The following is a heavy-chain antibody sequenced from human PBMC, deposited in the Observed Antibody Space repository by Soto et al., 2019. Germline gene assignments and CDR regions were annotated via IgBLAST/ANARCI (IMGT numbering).Heavy chain of an antibody. Sequence: ASVKVSCKASGYTFTRFVMHWVRQAPGQRPEWMGWINAGNANTKYSQKFQGRVTITRDTSASTVYMELSSLRSEDTAVYYCARGDSGTYLGAFDIWGQGTLVTVSS. D-gene: IGHD1-26*01. V-gene: IGHV1-3*01. CDR2: INAGNANT. CDR3: ARGDSGTYLGAFDI. CDR1: GYTFTRFV. J-gene: IGHJ3*02.